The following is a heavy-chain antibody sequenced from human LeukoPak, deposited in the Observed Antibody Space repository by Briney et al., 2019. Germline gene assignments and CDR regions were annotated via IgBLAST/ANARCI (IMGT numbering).Heavy chain of an antibody. CDR2: ISYDGSNK. J-gene: IGHJ4*02. D-gene: IGHD6-19*01. CDR3: ARDRGIAVAGLFDY. Sequence: PGGSLRPSCAASGFTFSSYAMHWVRQAPGKGLEWVAVISYDGSNKYYADSVKGRFTISRDNSKNTLYLQMNSLRAEDTAVYYCARDRGIAVAGLFDYWGQGTLVTVSS. V-gene: IGHV3-30*04. CDR1: GFTFSSYA.